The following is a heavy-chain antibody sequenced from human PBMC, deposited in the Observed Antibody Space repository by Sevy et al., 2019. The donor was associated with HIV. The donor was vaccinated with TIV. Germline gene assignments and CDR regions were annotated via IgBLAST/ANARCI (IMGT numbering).Heavy chain of an antibody. CDR2: ISHDEIHK. Sequence: GGSLRLSCTAYGFTFSNYAVHWVRQAPGKGLEWVAIISHDEIHKDFADSVRGRFSISRDTSKNTIYLQMNSLRPEDTAVYYCARDLPPLLPWELSRGSDFWGQGTLVTVSS. CDR3: ARDLPPLLPWELSRGSDF. CDR1: GFTFSNYA. V-gene: IGHV3-30*04. D-gene: IGHD3-16*01. J-gene: IGHJ4*02.